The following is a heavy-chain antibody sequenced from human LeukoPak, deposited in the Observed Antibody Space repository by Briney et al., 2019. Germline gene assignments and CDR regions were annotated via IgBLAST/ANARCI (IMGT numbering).Heavy chain of an antibody. D-gene: IGHD3-3*01. CDR1: GFTFSSYG. CDR2: IRYDGSNK. J-gene: IGHJ5*02. CDR3: AKAREITIFGVARGGGWFDP. Sequence: GGSLRLSCAASGFTFSSYGMHWVRQAPGKGLEWVAFIRYDGSNKYYTDSVKGRFTISRDNSKNTLYLQMNSLRAEDTAVYYCAKAREITIFGVARGGGWFDPWGQGTLVTVSS. V-gene: IGHV3-30*02.